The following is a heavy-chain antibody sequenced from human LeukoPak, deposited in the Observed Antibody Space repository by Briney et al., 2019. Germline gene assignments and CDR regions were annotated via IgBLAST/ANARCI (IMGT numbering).Heavy chain of an antibody. D-gene: IGHD2-15*01. V-gene: IGHV1-69*06. CDR2: IIPIFGTA. J-gene: IGHJ4*02. Sequence: SVKVSCKASGGTFSSYAISWVRQAPGQGLEWMGGIIPIFGTANYAQKFQCRVTITADKSTSTAYMELSSLRSEDTAVYYCASKYCSGGSCSNWGPFFDYWGQGTLVTVSS. CDR1: GGTFSSYA. CDR3: ASKYCSGGSCSNWGPFFDY.